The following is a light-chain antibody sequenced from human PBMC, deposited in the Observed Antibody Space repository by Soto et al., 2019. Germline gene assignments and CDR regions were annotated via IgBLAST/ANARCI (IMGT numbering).Light chain of an antibody. V-gene: IGLV4-60*03. J-gene: IGLJ2*01. CDR3: ETWDSNIHVG. CDR2: IERSGSY. CDR1: SGHSTYI. Sequence: QPVLTQSSSASGSLGSSVKLTCTLNSGHSTYIIAWHQQQPGMAPRYLMKIERSGSYNKGSGVPDRFSGSSSGADRYLTISNLQSEDEAAYYCETWDSNIHVGFGGGTKVTVL.